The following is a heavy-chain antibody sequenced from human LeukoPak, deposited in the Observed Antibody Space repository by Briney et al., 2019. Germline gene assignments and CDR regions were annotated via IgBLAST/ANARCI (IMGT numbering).Heavy chain of an antibody. CDR2: TNPNSGGT. V-gene: IGHV1-2*02. CDR1: GYTFTSYY. CDR3: ARASVLRTNWFDP. D-gene: IGHD3-3*01. J-gene: IGHJ5*02. Sequence: ASVKVSCKASGYTFTSYYIHWGRQAPGQGLEWMGWTNPNSGGTNYAQKFQGRVTMTRDASISTAYMELSRLRSDDTAVYYCARASVLRTNWFDPWGQGTLVTVSS.